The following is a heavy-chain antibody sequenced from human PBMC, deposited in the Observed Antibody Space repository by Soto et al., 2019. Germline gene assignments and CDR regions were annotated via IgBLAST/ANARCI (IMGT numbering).Heavy chain of an antibody. CDR2: IYWDGDQ. V-gene: IGHV2-5*02. CDR1: GISLTASGVG. Sequence: QVTLKESGPTVVKPTQTLTLTCTFSGISLTASGVGVGWIRQPPGKALAWLALIYWDGDQYYNSSLKSRVTITRDTSKNQVVLTMTNMDPVETATYYCARCGPEGSFEHWGQGTLVTVSS. CDR3: ARCGPEGSFEH. J-gene: IGHJ4*02. D-gene: IGHD2-15*01.